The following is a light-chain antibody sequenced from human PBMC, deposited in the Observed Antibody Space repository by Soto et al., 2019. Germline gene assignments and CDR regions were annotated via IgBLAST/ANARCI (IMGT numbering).Light chain of an antibody. Sequence: EIVLTQSPSTLALSPGERATLSCRASQSVSRYLAWYQQKPGQAPRLLIYDASNSATGIPARFSGSGSGTDFTLTISSLEPEDFAVYYCQQRSNWHPNTFGQGTRLEIK. CDR2: DAS. J-gene: IGKJ5*01. V-gene: IGKV3-11*01. CDR1: QSVSRY. CDR3: QQRSNWHPNT.